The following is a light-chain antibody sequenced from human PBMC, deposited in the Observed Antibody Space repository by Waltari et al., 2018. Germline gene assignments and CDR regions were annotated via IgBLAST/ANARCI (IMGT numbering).Light chain of an antibody. J-gene: IGKJ3*01. Sequence: EIVLTQSPATLSLSPGERATLSCRASESVSRNLAWYQQKPGQAPRLLIYDASTRATDIPARFSASGSGTDFTLTISSLEPEDFAVYYCHQRSSWPLTFGPGTKVDIK. CDR1: ESVSRN. CDR2: DAS. V-gene: IGKV3D-11*03. CDR3: HQRSSWPLT.